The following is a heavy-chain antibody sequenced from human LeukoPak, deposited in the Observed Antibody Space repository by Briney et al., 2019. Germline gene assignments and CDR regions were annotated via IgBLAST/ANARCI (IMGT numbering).Heavy chain of an antibody. CDR1: GGSVTRGTYC. V-gene: IGHV4-61*01. CDR3: ASPGPDYGDYAYAY. CDR2: IYYTGTT. J-gene: IGHJ4*02. D-gene: IGHD4-17*01. Sequence: PSETLFLTCSVSGGSVTRGTYCWTWIRQSAGKGLEWIGYIYYTGTTNYNPSLKSRVTISLDTSKNQFSLRVSSVTAADTGTYYCASPGPDYGDYAYAYWGQGSLVTVSS.